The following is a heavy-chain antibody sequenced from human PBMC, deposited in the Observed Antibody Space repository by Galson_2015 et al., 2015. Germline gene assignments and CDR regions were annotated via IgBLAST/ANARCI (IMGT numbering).Heavy chain of an antibody. V-gene: IGHV3-53*01. CDR2: IYSGGST. CDR1: GFTVSSNY. Sequence: SLRLSCAASGFTVSSNYMSWVRQAPGKGLEWVSVIYSGGSTYYADSVKGRFTISRDNSKNTLYLQMNSLRAEDTAVYYCAKDLGWVPTAGTGIQSTLYSSGSRGMDVWGQGTTVTVSS. D-gene: IGHD6-19*01. J-gene: IGHJ6*02. CDR3: AKDLGWVPTAGTGIQSTLYSSGSRGMDV.